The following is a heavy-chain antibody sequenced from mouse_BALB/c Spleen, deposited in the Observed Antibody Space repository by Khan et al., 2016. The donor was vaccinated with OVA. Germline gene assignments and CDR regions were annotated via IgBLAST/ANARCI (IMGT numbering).Heavy chain of an antibody. J-gene: IGHJ3*01. Sequence: QVQLQQPGAELVKPGASVKLSCKASGYTFTSYYMYWVKQRPGQGLEWIGGINPSNGGTNFNEKFKSKATLTVDKSSSTAYMQLSSLTSEDSAVYYGTRGWAWATMITWFAYWGQGTLVTVSA. CDR3: TRGWAWATMITWFAY. V-gene: IGHV1S81*02. CDR2: INPSNGGT. D-gene: IGHD2-4*01. CDR1: GYTFTSYY.